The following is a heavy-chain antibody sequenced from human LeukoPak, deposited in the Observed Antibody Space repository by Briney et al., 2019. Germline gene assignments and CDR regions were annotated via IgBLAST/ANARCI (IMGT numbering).Heavy chain of an antibody. V-gene: IGHV3-53*01. CDR3: AKDPGPRSRATVTTGLPYYFDY. Sequence: QPGGSLRLSCAASGFTVSSNYMSWVRQAPGKGLEWVSVIYSGGSTYYADSVKGRFTISRDNSKNTLYLQMNSLRAEDTAVYYCAKDPGPRSRATVTTGLPYYFDYWGQGTLVTVSS. CDR2: IYSGGST. CDR1: GFTVSSNY. D-gene: IGHD4-11*01. J-gene: IGHJ4*02.